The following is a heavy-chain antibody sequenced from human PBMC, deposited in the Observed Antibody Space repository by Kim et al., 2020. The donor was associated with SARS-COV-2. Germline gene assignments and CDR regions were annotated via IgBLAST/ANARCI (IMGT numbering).Heavy chain of an antibody. D-gene: IGHD3-3*01. J-gene: IGHJ4*02. CDR1: GGSFSGYY. CDR2: INHSGST. CDR3: ARGQTYYDFWSGYYILYYFDY. V-gene: IGHV4-34*01. Sequence: SETLSLTCAVYGGSFSGYYWSWIRQPPGKGLEWIGEINHSGSTNYNPSLKSRVTISVDTSKNQFSLKLSSVTAADTAVYYCARGQTYYDFWSGYYILYYFDYWGQGTLVTVSS.